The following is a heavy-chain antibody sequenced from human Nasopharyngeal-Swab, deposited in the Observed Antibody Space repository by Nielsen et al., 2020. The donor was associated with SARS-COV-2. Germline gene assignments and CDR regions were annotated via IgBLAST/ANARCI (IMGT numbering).Heavy chain of an antibody. Sequence: GESLKISCAASGFTFSSYAMSWVRQAPGKGLERVSAISGSGGSTYYADSVKGRFTISRDNSKNTLYLQMNSLRAEDTAVYYCAKDTPGSSGWYAPFDYWGQGTLVTVSS. D-gene: IGHD6-19*01. CDR1: GFTFSSYA. CDR2: ISGSGGST. CDR3: AKDTPGSSGWYAPFDY. V-gene: IGHV3-23*01. J-gene: IGHJ4*02.